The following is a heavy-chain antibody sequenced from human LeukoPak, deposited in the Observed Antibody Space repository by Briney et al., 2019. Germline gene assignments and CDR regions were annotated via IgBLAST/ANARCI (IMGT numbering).Heavy chain of an antibody. CDR3: ASHRYCTNGVCYTVPGRGSFGLFDY. CDR2: IIPIFGTA. D-gene: IGHD2-8*01. J-gene: IGHJ4*02. V-gene: IGHV1-69*13. CDR1: GGTFSSYA. Sequence: ASVKVSCKASGGTFSSYAISWVRQAPGQGLEWMGGIIPIFGTANYAQKFQGRVTITADESTSTAYMELSSLRSEDTAVYYCASHRYCTNGVCYTVPGRGSFGLFDYWGQGTLVTVSS.